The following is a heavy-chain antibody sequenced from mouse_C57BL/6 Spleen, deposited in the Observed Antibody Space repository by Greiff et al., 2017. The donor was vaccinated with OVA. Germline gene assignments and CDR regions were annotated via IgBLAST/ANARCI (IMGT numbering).Heavy chain of an antibody. V-gene: IGHV1-20*01. CDR1: GYSFTGYF. CDR3: AREEYGNFYFDY. Sequence: VQLKQSGPELVKPGDSVKISCKASGYSFTGYFMNWVMQSHGKSLEWIGRINPYNGDTFYNQKFKGKATLTVDKSSSTAHMELRSLTSEDSAVYYCAREEYGNFYFDYWGQGTTLTVSS. J-gene: IGHJ2*01. CDR2: INPYNGDT. D-gene: IGHD2-1*01.